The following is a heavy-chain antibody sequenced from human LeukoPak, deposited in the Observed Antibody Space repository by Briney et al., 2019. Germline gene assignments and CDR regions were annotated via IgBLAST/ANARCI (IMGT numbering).Heavy chain of an antibody. CDR2: FYTSGTT. CDR3: ARTVVTLDWYFDL. CDR1: VGSISSYS. J-gene: IGHJ2*01. V-gene: IGHV4-4*07. Sequence: PSETLSLTCSVSVGSISSYSWNWIRQPAGKGLEWIGRFYTSGTTNYNPSLKSRVTMSIDTSKNQVSLKMRSVTAADTAVYYCARTVVTLDWYFDLWGRGTLVSVSS. D-gene: IGHD4-23*01.